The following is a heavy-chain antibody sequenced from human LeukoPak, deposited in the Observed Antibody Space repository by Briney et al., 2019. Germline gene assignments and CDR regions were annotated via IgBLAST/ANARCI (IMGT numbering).Heavy chain of an antibody. J-gene: IGHJ4*02. CDR2: IYTSGST. D-gene: IGHD3-22*01. Sequence: SETLSLTCTVSGGSISSGSYYWSWIRQPAGKGLEWIGRIYTSGSTNYNPSLKSRVTISVDTSKYQFSLKLSSVTAADTAVYYCASTYYYDSSGYSEPFDYWGQGTLVTVSS. CDR3: ASTYYYDSSGYSEPFDY. CDR1: GGSISSGSYY. V-gene: IGHV4-61*02.